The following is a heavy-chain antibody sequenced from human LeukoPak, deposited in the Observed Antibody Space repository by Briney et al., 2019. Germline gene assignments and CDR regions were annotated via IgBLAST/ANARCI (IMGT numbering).Heavy chain of an antibody. CDR3: ARDGYSYGFDP. V-gene: IGHV3-30*02. Sequence: GGSLRLSCAASVFTFSSYAMHWVRRAPGKGLEGVAFIWHDGNNKYYADSVKGRFTIYRDNSKNTLYLQMNSLRAEDTAVYYCARDGYSYGFDPWGQGTLVTVSS. J-gene: IGHJ5*02. D-gene: IGHD5-18*01. CDR1: VFTFSSYA. CDR2: IWHDGNNK.